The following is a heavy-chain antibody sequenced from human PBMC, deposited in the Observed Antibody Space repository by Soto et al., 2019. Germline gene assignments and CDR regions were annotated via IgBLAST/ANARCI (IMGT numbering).Heavy chain of an antibody. CDR3: ARAVDFVSDF. CDR1: GFRFNNYW. CDR2: AHPDGSQM. J-gene: IGHJ4*01. Sequence: PGGSLRLSCVGSGFRFNNYWMRWVRQAPGQGLEWLAHAHPDGSQMFYVGSIKDRFTVSRDNAKNSVYLQMKSLRVEDTAVYYCARAVDFVSDFWGHGTLVTVSS. V-gene: IGHV3-7*03. D-gene: IGHD6-19*01.